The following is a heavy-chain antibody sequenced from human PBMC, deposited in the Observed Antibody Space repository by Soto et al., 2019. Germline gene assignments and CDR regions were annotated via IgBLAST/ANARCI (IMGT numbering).Heavy chain of an antibody. J-gene: IGHJ4*02. CDR1: GFTFSSYA. CDR3: SKVKDFYCSGGSCFIDS. CDR2: ISGSGGST. D-gene: IGHD2-15*01. Sequence: EVQLLESGGGLVQPGGSLRLSCEASGFTFSSYAMSWVRQATGKGLEWVSAISGSGGSTYYADSVKGRFTISRDSSKNTLFLQMNSLRAEEMAVYYCSKVKDFYCSGGSCFIDSWGQGTLVTVSS. V-gene: IGHV3-23*01.